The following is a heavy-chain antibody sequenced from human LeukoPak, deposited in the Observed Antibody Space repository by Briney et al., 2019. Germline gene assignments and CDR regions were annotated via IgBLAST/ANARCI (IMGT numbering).Heavy chain of an antibody. D-gene: IGHD2-2*02. CDR3: ARDIHSWSFDY. CDR1: GGTFSSYA. Sequence: GASVKVSCKASGGTFSSYAISWVRQAPGQRLEWMGWISTRNGETRYSQKFQGRVTITRDTSATTSYMELSSLRSEDTAVYYCARDIHSWSFDYWGQGTLVTVSS. J-gene: IGHJ4*02. V-gene: IGHV1-3*04. CDR2: ISTRNGET.